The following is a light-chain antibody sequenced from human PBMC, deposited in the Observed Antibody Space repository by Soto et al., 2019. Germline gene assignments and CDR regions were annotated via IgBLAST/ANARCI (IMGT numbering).Light chain of an antibody. CDR3: QQYNNWPPPMYT. CDR1: QSVSSN. V-gene: IGKV3-15*01. J-gene: IGKJ2*01. CDR2: GAS. Sequence: EIVMTQSPATLSVSPGERATLSCRASQSVSSNLAWYQQKPGQAPRLLIYGASTGATGIPARFSGSGSGTEFTLTISSLQSEDFAVYYCQQYNNWPPPMYTFGQGTKLEIK.